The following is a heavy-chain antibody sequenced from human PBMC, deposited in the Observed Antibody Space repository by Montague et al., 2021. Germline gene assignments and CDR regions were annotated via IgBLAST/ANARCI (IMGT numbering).Heavy chain of an antibody. CDR1: GFPFRSYS. V-gene: IGHV3-21*01. J-gene: IGHJ4*02. D-gene: IGHD3-10*01. CDR2: ISSSSSYI. CDR3: ARDYYGSGRGKDYFDY. Sequence: SRRLSCAASGFPFRSYSMNWVRQAPGKGLEWVSSISSSSSYIYYTDSVKGRFTISRDNAKNSLYLQMNSLRAEDTAVYYCARDYYGSGRGKDYFDYWGQGTLVTVSS.